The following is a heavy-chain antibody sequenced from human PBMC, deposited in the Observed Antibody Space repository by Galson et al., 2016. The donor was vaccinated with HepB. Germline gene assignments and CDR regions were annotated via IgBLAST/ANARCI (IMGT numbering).Heavy chain of an antibody. Sequence: SLRLSCAASGFTFRSYWMSWVRQAPGKGLQWVANVNQDETEKYYLDSVKGRFTISRDNVKESVYLQMNSLRVEDTAVYYCARRADTQRRIAGWGWGMDVWGRGTTVTVPS. CDR1: GFTFRSYW. D-gene: IGHD6-19*01. CDR3: ARRADTQRRIAGWGWGMDV. V-gene: IGHV3-7*01. J-gene: IGHJ6*02. CDR2: VNQDETEK.